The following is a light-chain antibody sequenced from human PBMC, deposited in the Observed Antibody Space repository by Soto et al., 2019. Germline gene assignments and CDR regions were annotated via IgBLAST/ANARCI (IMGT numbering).Light chain of an antibody. V-gene: IGLV2-14*01. CDR2: EVS. CDR3: TSFTSSTTYV. Sequence: ALTQPASVSGSPGQSITISCTGTSSDVGGYNYVCWYQHHPGKAPKLIISEVSNRPSGVSDRFSGSKSGNTASLTISGLQPQDEADYYCTSFTSSTTYVFGTGTKGTVL. CDR1: SSDVGGYNY. J-gene: IGLJ1*01.